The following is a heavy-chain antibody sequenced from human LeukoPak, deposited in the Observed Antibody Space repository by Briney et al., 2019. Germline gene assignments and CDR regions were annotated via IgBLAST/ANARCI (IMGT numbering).Heavy chain of an antibody. D-gene: IGHD6-13*01. CDR3: ARGDSSSWYLVSNKWFDP. Sequence: ASVKVSCKASGYTFTSYDINWVRQATGQGPEWMGWMNPNSGNTGYAQKFQGRATMTRNISISTAYMELSSLRSEDTAVYCCARGDSSSWYLVSNKWFDPWGQGTPVTVSS. V-gene: IGHV1-8*01. J-gene: IGHJ5*02. CDR1: GYTFTSYD. CDR2: MNPNSGNT.